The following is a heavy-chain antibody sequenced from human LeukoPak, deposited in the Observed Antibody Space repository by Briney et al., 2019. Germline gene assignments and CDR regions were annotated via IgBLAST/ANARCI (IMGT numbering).Heavy chain of an antibody. CDR1: GYTFTGYY. J-gene: IGHJ5*02. V-gene: IGHV1-2*06. CDR2: INPSSGGA. Sequence: ASVKVSCKASGYTFTGYYMHWVRQAPGQGLEWMGRINPSSGGANYAQKFQGRVTMTRDTSISTAYMELSRLRSDDTAVYYCARGTIFGLNWFDPWSQGTLVTVSS. CDR3: ARGTIFGLNWFDP. D-gene: IGHD3/OR15-3a*01.